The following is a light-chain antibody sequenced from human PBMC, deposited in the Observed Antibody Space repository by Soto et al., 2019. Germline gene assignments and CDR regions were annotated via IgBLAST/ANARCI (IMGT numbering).Light chain of an antibody. CDR3: CSYAGSYTEV. CDR1: SSDVGGYNY. Sequence: QSVLTQPRSVSGSPGQSVTISCTGNSSDVGGYNYVSWYQQHPGKAPKLMIYDVSKRPSGVPDRFSGSKSGNTASLTISGLQAEDEADYYCCSYAGSYTEVFGGGTKLTVL. V-gene: IGLV2-11*01. CDR2: DVS. J-gene: IGLJ2*01.